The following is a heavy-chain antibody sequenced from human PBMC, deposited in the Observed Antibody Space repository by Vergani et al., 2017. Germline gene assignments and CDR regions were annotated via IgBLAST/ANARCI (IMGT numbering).Heavy chain of an antibody. CDR1: GGSISSYYW. Sequence: QESGPGLVKPSETLSLTCTVSGGSISSYYWSWIRQPAGKGLEWIALIYWDDDKRYSPSLKSRLTITKDTSKNQVVLTMTNMDPVDTATYYCAHREWLENYFDYWGQGTLVTVSS. V-gene: IGHV2-5*08. J-gene: IGHJ4*02. D-gene: IGHD6-19*01. CDR2: IYWDDDK. CDR3: AHREWLENYFDY.